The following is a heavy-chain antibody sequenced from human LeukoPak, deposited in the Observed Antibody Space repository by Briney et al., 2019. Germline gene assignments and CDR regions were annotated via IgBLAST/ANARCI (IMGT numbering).Heavy chain of an antibody. D-gene: IGHD6-6*01. CDR1: GGTFSSYA. CDR2: IIPIFGTA. CDR3: ARGPPLWGSSSFNDY. V-gene: IGHV1-69*05. Sequence: SVKVSCRASGGTFSSYAISWVRQAPGQGLEWMGGIIPIFGTANYAQKFQGRVTITTDESTSTAYMELSSLRSEDTAVYYCARGPPLWGSSSFNDYWGQGTLVTVSS. J-gene: IGHJ4*02.